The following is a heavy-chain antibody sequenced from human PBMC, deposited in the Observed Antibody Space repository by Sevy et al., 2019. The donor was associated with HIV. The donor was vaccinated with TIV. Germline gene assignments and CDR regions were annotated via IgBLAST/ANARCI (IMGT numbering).Heavy chain of an antibody. CDR1: GGSITSLY. CDR3: AGENAWGRGYS. D-gene: IGHD1-26*01. Sequence: ASETLSLTCTVSGGSITSLYWNWFGQPPGRGLEWIANIYYNGHINYNPSLKSRVTLSLDTSKNQFSLRLSSVTAADTAMYYCAGENAWGRGYSWGQGTLVTVSS. CDR2: IYYNGHI. V-gene: IGHV4-59*08. J-gene: IGHJ4*02.